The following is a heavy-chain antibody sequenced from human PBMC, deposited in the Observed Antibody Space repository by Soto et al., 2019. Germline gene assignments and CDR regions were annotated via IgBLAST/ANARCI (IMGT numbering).Heavy chain of an antibody. D-gene: IGHD3-10*01. CDR3: ARLPDSGSYFDY. CDR1: GGSFSGYY. J-gene: IGHJ4*02. CDR2: INHRGST. V-gene: IGHV4-34*01. Sequence: SETLSLTCAVYGGSFSGYYWSWIRQPPGKGLEWIGEINHRGSTNYNPSLKSRVTISVDRSKNQFSLKLSSVTAADTAVYYCARLPDSGSYFDYWGQGPLVTVSS.